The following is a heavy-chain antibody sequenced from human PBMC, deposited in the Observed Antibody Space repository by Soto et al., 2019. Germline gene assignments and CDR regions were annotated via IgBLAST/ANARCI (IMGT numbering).Heavy chain of an antibody. Sequence: ASETLSLTCTVSGGSISSYYWSWIRQPPGKGLEWIGYIYYSGSTNYNPSLKSRVTISVDTSKNQFSLKLSSVTAADTAVYYCARYGGYCSGGSCYQVPYYFDYWGQGTLVTVSS. D-gene: IGHD2-15*01. CDR2: IYYSGST. CDR1: GGSISSYY. CDR3: ARYGGYCSGGSCYQVPYYFDY. V-gene: IGHV4-59*01. J-gene: IGHJ4*02.